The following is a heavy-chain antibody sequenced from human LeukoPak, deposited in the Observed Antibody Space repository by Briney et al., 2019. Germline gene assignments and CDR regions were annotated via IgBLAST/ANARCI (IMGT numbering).Heavy chain of an antibody. Sequence: GGSLRLSCAASGFTFSTYAMHWVRQAPGKGLEWVAVISYDGSSKYYADSVKGRFTISRDNAKNSLYLQMNSLRAEDTAVYYCARGHGGNFHYYYYMDVWGKGTTVTISS. CDR3: ARGHGGNFHYYYYMDV. CDR1: GFTFSTYA. D-gene: IGHD4-23*01. V-gene: IGHV3-30*04. J-gene: IGHJ6*03. CDR2: ISYDGSSK.